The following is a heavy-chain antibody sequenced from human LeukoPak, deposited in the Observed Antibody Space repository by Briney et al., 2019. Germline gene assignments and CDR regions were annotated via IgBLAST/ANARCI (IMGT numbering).Heavy chain of an antibody. D-gene: IGHD6-19*01. V-gene: IGHV1-18*01. CDR1: GYTFTSYG. Sequence: ASVKVSCKASGYTFTSYGISWVRQAPGQGLEWMGWISAYNGNTNYAQKLQGRVTMTTDTSTSTAYMELRSLRSDDTAVYYCAREAGYSSGWYYYYYMDVWGKGTTVTISS. J-gene: IGHJ6*03. CDR3: AREAGYSSGWYYYYYMDV. CDR2: ISAYNGNT.